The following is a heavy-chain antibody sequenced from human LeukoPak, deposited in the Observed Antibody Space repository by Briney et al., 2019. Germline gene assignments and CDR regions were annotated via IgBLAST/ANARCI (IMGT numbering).Heavy chain of an antibody. CDR1: GGSISSYY. V-gene: IGHV4-59*01. CDR3: ARLTGYSSERWFDP. Sequence: SETLSLTCTVSGGSISSYYWSWIRQPPGEGLEWIGYIYYSGSTNYNPSLKSRVTISVDTSKNQFSLKLRSVTAADTAVYYCARLTGYSSERWFDPWGQGTLVTVSS. J-gene: IGHJ5*02. CDR2: IYYSGST. D-gene: IGHD3-9*01.